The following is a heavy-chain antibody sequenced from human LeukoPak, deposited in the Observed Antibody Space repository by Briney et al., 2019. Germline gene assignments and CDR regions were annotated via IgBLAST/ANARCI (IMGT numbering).Heavy chain of an antibody. CDR3: ARDHYYDSSSYNWFDP. V-gene: IGHV1-46*01. CDR2: INPSGGST. D-gene: IGHD3-22*01. CDR1: GYTFTSYY. J-gene: IGHJ5*02. Sequence: GASVKVSCKASGYTFTSYYMHWVRQAPGQGLEWMGIINPSGGSTSYAQKFQGRVTTTRDTSTSTVYMELSSLRSEDTAVYYCARDHYYDSSSYNWFDPWGQGTLVTVSS.